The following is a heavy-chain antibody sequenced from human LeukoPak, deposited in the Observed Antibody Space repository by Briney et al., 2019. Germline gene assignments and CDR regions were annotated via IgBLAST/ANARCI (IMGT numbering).Heavy chain of an antibody. CDR3: ARDRGCSSTSCYYYYYMDV. CDR2: INPSGGST. V-gene: IGHV1-46*01. J-gene: IGHJ6*03. CDR1: GYTFTSYY. D-gene: IGHD2-2*01. Sequence: GASVKVSCKASGYTFTSYYMHWVRQAPGQGLEWMGIINPSGGSTSYAQKFQGRVTMTRDMSTSTVYMELSSLRSEGTAVYYCARDRGCSSTSCYYYYYMDVWGKGTTVTVSS.